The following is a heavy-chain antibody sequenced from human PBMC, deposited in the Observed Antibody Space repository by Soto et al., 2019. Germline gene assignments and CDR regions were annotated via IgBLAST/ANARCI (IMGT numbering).Heavy chain of an antibody. CDR1: GFTFTSYA. V-gene: IGHV3-23*01. D-gene: IGHD6-13*01. CDR3: AKRAGATSSSVKAIEY. CDR2: ISGSGGGT. J-gene: IGHJ4*03. Sequence: GGSLRLSCAASGFTFTSYAMTWVRQAPGKGLEWVSTISGSGGGTYYAGSIKGRFTISRDNYKKTVYLQMNSLRAEDTATYYCAKRAGATSSSVKAIEYCGRGTMLTVSS.